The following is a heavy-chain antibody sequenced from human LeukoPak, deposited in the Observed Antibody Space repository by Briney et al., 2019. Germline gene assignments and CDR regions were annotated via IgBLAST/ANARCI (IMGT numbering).Heavy chain of an antibody. D-gene: IGHD2-15*01. CDR3: ARKISYISVFDY. J-gene: IGHJ4*02. Sequence: SETLSLTCTVSSGSISSYYWSWIRQPPGKGLEWIGYIHYSGTTNYDPSLKSRVTISGDTPGNQVSLKLSSVTAADTAVYYCARKISYISVFDYWGQGTLVTVSS. CDR2: IHYSGTT. V-gene: IGHV4-59*01. CDR1: SGSISSYY.